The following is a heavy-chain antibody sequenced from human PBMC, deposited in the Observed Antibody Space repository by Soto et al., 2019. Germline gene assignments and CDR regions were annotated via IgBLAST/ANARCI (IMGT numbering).Heavy chain of an antibody. V-gene: IGHV3-23*01. CDR2: ISNSGGST. CDR1: GFTFNTYA. D-gene: IGHD2-15*01. CDR3: ASLHTSSSDY. Sequence: GGSLRLSCAASGFTFNTYAIIWVRQAPGKGLEWVSAISNSGGSTFYADSGKGRLTISRDNSKNTLYLQMNSLRAEDTALYYCASLHTSSSDYWGQGTLVTVSS. J-gene: IGHJ4*02.